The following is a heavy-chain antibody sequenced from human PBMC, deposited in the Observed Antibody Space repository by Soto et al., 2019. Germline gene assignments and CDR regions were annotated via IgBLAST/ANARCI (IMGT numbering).Heavy chain of an antibody. J-gene: IGHJ4*02. Sequence: PGGSLRLSCAVSGFTFSDYYMTWICQAPGKGLEWVSYISSSTSHTNCADSVKGRFTISRDNAKNSLFLQMNSLRAEDTAVYYCARGRGAAADYFDFWGQGTLVTVSS. V-gene: IGHV3-11*05. CDR3: ARGRGAAADYFDF. CDR2: ISSSTSHT. D-gene: IGHD6-13*01. CDR1: GFTFSDYY.